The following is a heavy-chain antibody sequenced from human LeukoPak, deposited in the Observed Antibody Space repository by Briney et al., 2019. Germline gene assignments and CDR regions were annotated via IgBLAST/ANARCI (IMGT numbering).Heavy chain of an antibody. CDR2: ISGSGGNT. J-gene: IGHJ2*01. CDR1: GFTFSSYA. D-gene: IGHD6-19*01. Sequence: GGSLRLSCAASGFTFSSYAMGWVRQAPGEGLEWVSGISGSGGNTYYADSVKGRFTISRDGSRNTLYLQMNNLRGDDTAVYYCAKKEVISSGEWYFGLWGRGTLVTVSS. V-gene: IGHV3-23*01. CDR3: AKKEVISSGEWYFGL.